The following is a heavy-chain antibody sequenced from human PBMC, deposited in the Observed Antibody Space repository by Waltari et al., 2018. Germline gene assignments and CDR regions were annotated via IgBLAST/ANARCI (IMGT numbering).Heavy chain of an antibody. J-gene: IGHJ4*02. D-gene: IGHD6-19*01. CDR2: VNDGGTT. CDR1: GGSLSGYY. Sequence: QVRLHQWGAGLLKPSETLSLTCVVSGGSLSGYYWSWIRQPPGKGLGVVCEVNDGGTTNYNPSVKIRITVSIDTSNNQFSLNLNSVTAADTAVYYCAKQVAGSGWYLGWGQGTLVSVSS. CDR3: AKQVAGSGWYLG. V-gene: IGHV4-34*01.